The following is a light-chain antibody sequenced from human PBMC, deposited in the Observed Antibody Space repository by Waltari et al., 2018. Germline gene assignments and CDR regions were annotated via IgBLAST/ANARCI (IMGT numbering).Light chain of an antibody. Sequence: SYVLTQAPSVSVAPGQAARITCGGNNVGSKSLPWYQQKPGQAPALVVYDDTDRPSGIPERFSGSNSANTATLTISRVEAGDEADYYCQVWDTNSDHVVFGGGTKLTVL. CDR1: NVGSKS. CDR2: DDT. V-gene: IGLV3-21*02. J-gene: IGLJ2*01. CDR3: QVWDTNSDHVV.